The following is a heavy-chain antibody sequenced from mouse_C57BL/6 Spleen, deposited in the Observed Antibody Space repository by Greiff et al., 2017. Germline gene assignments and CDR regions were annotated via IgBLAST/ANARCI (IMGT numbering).Heavy chain of an antibody. Sequence: QVQLQQPGAELVRPGSSVKLSCKASGYTFTSYWMHWVKQRPIQGLEWIGNIDPSDSETHYNQKFKDKATLTVDKSSSTAYMQLSSLTSEDSAVYCCASYYYGSSYFDYWGQGTTLTVSS. V-gene: IGHV1-52*01. J-gene: IGHJ2*01. D-gene: IGHD1-1*01. CDR2: IDPSDSET. CDR3: ASYYYGSSYFDY. CDR1: GYTFTSYW.